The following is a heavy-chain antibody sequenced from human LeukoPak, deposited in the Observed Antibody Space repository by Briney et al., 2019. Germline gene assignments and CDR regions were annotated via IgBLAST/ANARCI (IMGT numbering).Heavy chain of an antibody. Sequence: PSETLSLTCTVSGGSISSTGYYWGWIRQPPGKGLEWIGSIYYTGSTYYNPSLNTRVTMSVDTSKNQFSLKLSSVTAADTAVYYCARRLKVTEHFDYWGQGTLVTVSS. J-gene: IGHJ4*02. CDR1: GGSISSTGYY. CDR3: ARRLKVTEHFDY. V-gene: IGHV4-39*01. D-gene: IGHD2-21*02. CDR2: IYYTGST.